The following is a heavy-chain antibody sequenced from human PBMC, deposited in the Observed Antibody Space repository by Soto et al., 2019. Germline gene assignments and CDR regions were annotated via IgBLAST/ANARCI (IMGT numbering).Heavy chain of an antibody. CDR2: INSDGSST. J-gene: IGHJ6*02. V-gene: IGHV3-74*01. CDR1: GFTFSSYW. D-gene: IGHD6-13*01. Sequence: PGGSLRLSCAASGFTFSSYWMHWVRQAPGKGLVWVSRINSDGSSTSYAASVKGRFTISRDNAKNTLYLQMNSLRAEDTAVYYCARAAAAGTVYYYGMDVWGQGTTVTVSS. CDR3: ARAAAAGTVYYYGMDV.